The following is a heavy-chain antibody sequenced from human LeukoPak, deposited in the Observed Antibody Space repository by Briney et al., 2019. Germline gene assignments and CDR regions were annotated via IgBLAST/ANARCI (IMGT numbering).Heavy chain of an antibody. Sequence: GGTLRLSCAASGFTFSSYGMSWVRQAPGKGLEWVSAISGSGGSTYYADSVKGRFTISRDNSKNTLYLQMNSLRAEDTAVYYCAKGGGCSSGWKWELLAYYYYYMDVWGKGTTVTISS. V-gene: IGHV3-23*01. CDR3: AKGGGCSSGWKWELLAYYYYYMDV. CDR1: GFTFSSYG. J-gene: IGHJ6*03. D-gene: IGHD6-19*01. CDR2: ISGSGGST.